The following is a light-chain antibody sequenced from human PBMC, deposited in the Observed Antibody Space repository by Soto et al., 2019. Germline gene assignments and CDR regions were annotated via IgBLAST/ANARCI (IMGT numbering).Light chain of an antibody. CDR1: RDE. CDR2: AAS. Sequence: RDELGWYQQKAGKAPNLLISAASRLQSGVPSRFSGRGSGTDFTLTISSLQPEDVATYYCLQDYDYPRTFGQGTKVDIK. CDR3: LQDYDYPRT. V-gene: IGKV1-6*01. J-gene: IGKJ1*01.